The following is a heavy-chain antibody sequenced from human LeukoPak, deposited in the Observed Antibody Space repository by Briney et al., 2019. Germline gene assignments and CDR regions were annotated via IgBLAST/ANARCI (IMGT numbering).Heavy chain of an antibody. CDR2: IYYSGST. CDR1: GGSISSGGYY. Sequence: SQTLSLTCTVSGGSISSGGYYWSWIRQHPGKGLEWIGYIYYSGSTYYNPSLKSRVTISVDTSKNQFSLTLSSAPAAEPAGHCCAGGGVLWFGELVWFDPWGQGTLVTVSS. J-gene: IGHJ5*02. CDR3: AGGGVLWFGELVWFDP. D-gene: IGHD3-10*01. V-gene: IGHV4-31*03.